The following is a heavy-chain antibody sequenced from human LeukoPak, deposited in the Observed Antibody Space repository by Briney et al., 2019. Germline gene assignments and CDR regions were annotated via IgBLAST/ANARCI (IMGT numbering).Heavy chain of an antibody. D-gene: IGHD1/OR15-1a*01. CDR3: ARANKLGNVVLLFY. V-gene: IGHV1-46*01. CDR2: INPSGGST. CDR1: GYTFTSYY. Sequence: ASVKVSCKASGYTFTSYYMHWVRQAPGQGLEWMGIINPSGGSTSYTQKFQGRVSMTRDTSTSTVYMELSSLRSEDTAIYYCARANKLGNVVLLFYWGQGTLVTVSS. J-gene: IGHJ4*02.